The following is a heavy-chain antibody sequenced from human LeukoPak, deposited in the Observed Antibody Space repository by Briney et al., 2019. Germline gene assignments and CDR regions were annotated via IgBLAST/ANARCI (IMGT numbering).Heavy chain of an antibody. V-gene: IGHV4-31*03. CDR1: GGSISSGGYY. CDR2: IYYSGST. J-gene: IGHJ6*03. D-gene: IGHD2-21*02. CDR3: AREIGVTAIPGYYYYYYMDV. Sequence: SETLSLTCPVSGGSISSGGYYWSWIRQHPGKGLEWIGYIYYSGSTYYNPSLKSRVTISVDTSKNQFSLKLSSVTAADTAVYYCAREIGVTAIPGYYYYYYMDVWGKGTTVTVSS.